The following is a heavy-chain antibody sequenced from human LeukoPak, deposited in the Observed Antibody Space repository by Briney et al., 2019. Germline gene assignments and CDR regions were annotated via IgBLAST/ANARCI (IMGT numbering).Heavy chain of an antibody. CDR3: ARSGVWVKCYMDV. CDR1: GFTFSSDS. J-gene: IGHJ6*03. CDR2: ISSSSSYI. D-gene: IGHD3-10*01. V-gene: IGHV3-21*01. Sequence: PGGSLRLSCAASGFTFSSDSMNTVRQAPGKGLEWVSSISSSSSYIYYADSVKGRFTISRDNAKNSLYLQMNSLRAEDTAVYYCARSGVWVKCYMDVWGKGTTVTVSS.